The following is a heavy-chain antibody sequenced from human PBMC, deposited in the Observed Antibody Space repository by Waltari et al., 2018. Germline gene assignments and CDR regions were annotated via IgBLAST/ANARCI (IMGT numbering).Heavy chain of an antibody. CDR1: GGSISSSSYY. CDR2: IYYIGST. CDR3: ARQVGLRAYCGGDCYTRAFDI. V-gene: IGHV4-39*01. J-gene: IGHJ3*02. D-gene: IGHD2-21*02. Sequence: QLQLQESGPGLVKPSETLSLTCTVSGGSISSSSYYWGWIRQPPGKGLEWIGSIYYIGSTYYNPSLKSRVTISVDTSKNQFSLKLSSVTAADTAVYYCARQVGLRAYCGGDCYTRAFDIWGQGTMVTVSS.